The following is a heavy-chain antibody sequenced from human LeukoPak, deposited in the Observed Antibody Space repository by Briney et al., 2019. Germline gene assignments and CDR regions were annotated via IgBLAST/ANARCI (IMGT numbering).Heavy chain of an antibody. CDR2: ISSSSSYI. CDR3: AKDGGYYAPGYYMDV. V-gene: IGHV3-21*01. Sequence: GGSLRLSCAASGFTFSSYSMNWVRQAPGKGLEWVSSISSSSSYIYYADSVKGRFTISRDNAKNTLYLQMNSLRAEDTAVYYCAKDGGYYAPGYYMDVWGKGTTVTISS. D-gene: IGHD2-2*01. J-gene: IGHJ6*03. CDR1: GFTFSSYS.